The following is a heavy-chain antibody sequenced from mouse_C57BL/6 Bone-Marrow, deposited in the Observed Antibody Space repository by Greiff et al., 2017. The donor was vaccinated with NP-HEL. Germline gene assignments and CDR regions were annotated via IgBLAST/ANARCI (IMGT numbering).Heavy chain of an antibody. CDR1: GFNIKDYY. V-gene: IGHV14-1*01. J-gene: IGHJ3*01. D-gene: IGHD1-1*01. CDR3: TKKTLFYYGSSSFAY. CDR2: IDPEDGDT. Sequence: VQLQQSGAELVRPGASVKLSCTASGFNIKDYYMHWVKQRPEQGLEWIGRIDPEDGDTEYAPKFTGKATMTADTSSNTAYLQLSSLTSEDTAVYYCTKKTLFYYGSSSFAYWGQGTLVTVSA.